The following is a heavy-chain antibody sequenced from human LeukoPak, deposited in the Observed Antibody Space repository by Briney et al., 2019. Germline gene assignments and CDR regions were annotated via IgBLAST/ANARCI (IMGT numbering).Heavy chain of an antibody. CDR2: ISWNSGSI. J-gene: IGHJ4*02. CDR3: AKDIQAGIAAAGTFDY. CDR1: GFTFDDYA. V-gene: IGHV3-9*01. Sequence: GGSLRLSCAASGFTFDDYAVHWVRQAPGRGLEWVSGISWNSGSIGYADSVKGRFTISRDNAKNSLYLQMNSLRADDTALYYCAKDIQAGIAAAGTFDYWGQGTLVTVSS. D-gene: IGHD6-13*01.